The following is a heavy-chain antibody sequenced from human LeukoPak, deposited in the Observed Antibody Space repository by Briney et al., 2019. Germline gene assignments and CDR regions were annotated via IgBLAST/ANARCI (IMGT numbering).Heavy chain of an antibody. CDR2: IKQDGSEK. Sequence: GGSLRLSCAASGFTFSSYWMSWVRQAPGKGLEWVANIKQDGSEKYYVDSVKGRFTISRDNAKNSLYLQMNSLRAEDTAVYHCARTYCSSTSCYPNDYWGQGTLVTVSS. D-gene: IGHD2-2*01. V-gene: IGHV3-7*01. CDR3: ARTYCSSTSCYPNDY. CDR1: GFTFSSYW. J-gene: IGHJ4*02.